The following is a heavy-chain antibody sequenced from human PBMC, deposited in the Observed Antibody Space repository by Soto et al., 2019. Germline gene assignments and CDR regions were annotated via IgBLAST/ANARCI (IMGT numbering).Heavy chain of an antibody. CDR1: GDSISSPHYY. V-gene: IGHV4-30-4*01. CDR2: IYYTGNN. D-gene: IGHD3-22*01. J-gene: IGHJ4*01. Sequence: SETLSLTCTVSGDSISSPHYYWTWIRQPPGRGLAWVGYIYYTGNNFYNPALKSRVAMSVDPSTNQFSLKLASVTDADTAVYFCAREPKPNYDSSPWNGGFDSWG. CDR3: AREPKPNYDSSPWNGGFDS.